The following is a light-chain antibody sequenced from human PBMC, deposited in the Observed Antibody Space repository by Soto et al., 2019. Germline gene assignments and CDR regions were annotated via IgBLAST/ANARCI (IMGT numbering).Light chain of an antibody. J-gene: IGKJ3*01. CDR2: DAS. CDR1: QSVDTY. CDR3: QQRSNWPPWT. V-gene: IGKV3-11*01. Sequence: EVVLTQSPATLSLSPGERATLSCRASQSVDTYLAWYQQKPGQPPRLLLYDASNRATGIPARFSGSEAGTDCTLTITTLEPEDFAVYYCQQRSNWPPWTFGPGTKV.